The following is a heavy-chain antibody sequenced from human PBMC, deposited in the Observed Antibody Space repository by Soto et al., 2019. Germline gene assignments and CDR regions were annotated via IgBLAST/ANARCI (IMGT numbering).Heavy chain of an antibody. V-gene: IGHV1-46*01. CDR2: INPSGSST. J-gene: IGHJ4*02. D-gene: IGHD6-19*01. Sequence: ASVKVSCKASGNTFTSYYMHWVRQAPGQGLEWMGIINPSGSSTSNSQKFQGRVTMTRDTSTSTVYMELSSLRSEDTAVYYCARGRSDSGHDYWGQGTLVTGSS. CDR3: ARGRSDSGHDY. CDR1: GNTFTSYY.